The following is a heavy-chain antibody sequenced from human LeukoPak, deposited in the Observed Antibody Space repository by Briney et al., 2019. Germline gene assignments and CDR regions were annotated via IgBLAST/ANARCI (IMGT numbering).Heavy chain of an antibody. Sequence: SETLSLTCTVSGASISGSGYYWGWIRQPPGKGLEWIGSIYSSGSTYYNASLQSRVTISIGTSKNQISLWLNSATAADTAMYYCAKSGGYGLIDYWGQGTLVTVSS. CDR2: IYSSGST. V-gene: IGHV4-39*01. J-gene: IGHJ4*02. D-gene: IGHD1-26*01. CDR1: GASISGSGYY. CDR3: AKSGGYGLIDY.